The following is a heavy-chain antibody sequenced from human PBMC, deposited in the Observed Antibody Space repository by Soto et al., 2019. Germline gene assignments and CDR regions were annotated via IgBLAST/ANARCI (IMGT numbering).Heavy chain of an antibody. CDR3: ARDPGDRNGMIV. CDR1: GFTVSSDY. J-gene: IGHJ6*02. Sequence: EVQVVESGGGLVHPGGSLRLSCAASGFTVSSDYMNWVRQAPGKGLEWVSVIYSGGSTYYADSVKGRFTISRDNSKNTWYLQMNSLRAEDTAVYYCARDPGDRNGMIVWGQGTKVTVSS. V-gene: IGHV3-66*01. D-gene: IGHD1-26*01. CDR2: IYSGGST.